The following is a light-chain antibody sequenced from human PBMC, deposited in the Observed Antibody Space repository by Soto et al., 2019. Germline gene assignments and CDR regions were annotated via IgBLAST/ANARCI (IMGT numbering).Light chain of an antibody. CDR2: GAS. CDR1: QTISGT. V-gene: IGKV3-20*01. Sequence: EIVMTQSPATLSVSPGGRATLSCRASQTISGTLAWYQQKPGQAPRLIIHGASSRATGVPDRFDGSGSGTDFTLTITRLEPEDFAVYYCQQYGGSPWTFGQGTKVDIK. CDR3: QQYGGSPWT. J-gene: IGKJ1*01.